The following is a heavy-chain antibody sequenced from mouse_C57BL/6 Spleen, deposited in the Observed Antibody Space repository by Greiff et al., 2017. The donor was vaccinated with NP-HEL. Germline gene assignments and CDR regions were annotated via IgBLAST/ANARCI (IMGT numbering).Heavy chain of an antibody. D-gene: IGHD2-4*01. CDR3: ARGGLQALGY. Sequence: QVQLQQPGAELVKPGASVKLSCKASGYTFTSYWMQWVKQRPGQGLEWIGEIDPSDSYTNYNQKFKGKATLTVDTSSSTAYMQLSSLTSEDSAVYYCARGGLQALGYWGQGTTLTVSS. J-gene: IGHJ2*01. V-gene: IGHV1-50*01. CDR2: IDPSDSYT. CDR1: GYTFTSYW.